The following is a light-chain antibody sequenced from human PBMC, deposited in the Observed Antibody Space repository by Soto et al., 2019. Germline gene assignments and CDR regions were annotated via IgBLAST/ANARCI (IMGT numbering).Light chain of an antibody. J-gene: IGLJ1*01. CDR2: EVT. CDR3: CSYAGRPYV. V-gene: IGLV2-23*02. Sequence: QSVLTQPASVSGSPGQSITISCTGTTSDVGAYNFVSWYQQHPGKAPKLMIFEVTKRPSGVSNRFSGSKSGNTASLTISGLQAEDEADYFCCSYAGRPYVFGTGTKVTV. CDR1: TSDVGAYNF.